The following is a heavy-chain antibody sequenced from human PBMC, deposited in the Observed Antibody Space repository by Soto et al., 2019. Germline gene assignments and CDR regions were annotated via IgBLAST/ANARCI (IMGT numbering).Heavy chain of an antibody. J-gene: IGHJ4*02. CDR2: ISYDGSNK. V-gene: IGHV3-30*18. CDR1: GFTFSSFG. Sequence: QVQLVESGGGVVQPGRSLRLSCAASGFTFSSFGMHWVRQAPGKGLEWVAVISYDGSNKYYADSVKGRFIISGDNSKNTLYLQLNSLRAEDTAVYYCAKDRREIAAAGATPFDFWGQATLVTVSS. D-gene: IGHD6-13*01. CDR3: AKDRREIAAAGATPFDF.